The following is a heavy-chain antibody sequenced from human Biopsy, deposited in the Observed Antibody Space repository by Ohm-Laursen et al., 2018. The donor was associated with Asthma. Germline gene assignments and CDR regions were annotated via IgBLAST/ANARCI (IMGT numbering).Heavy chain of an antibody. CDR2: INSVFGTT. D-gene: IGHD2-2*01. V-gene: IGHV1-69*13. Sequence: GASVKASCKSLGGTFNTYVIGWVRQAPGQWLEWMGGINSVFGTTTYPQKFQDRVTITADDSTSTVYMELSSLRSEDTAVYYCARKAGSCISRTCYSLDFWGQGTLVTVSS. CDR3: ARKAGSCISRTCYSLDF. CDR1: GGTFNTYV. J-gene: IGHJ4*02.